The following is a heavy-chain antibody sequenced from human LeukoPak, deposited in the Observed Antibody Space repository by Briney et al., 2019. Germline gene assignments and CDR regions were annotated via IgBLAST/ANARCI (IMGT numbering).Heavy chain of an antibody. CDR1: GFTFSSYG. D-gene: IGHD6-19*01. Sequence: GGSLRLSCAASGFTFSSYGMHWVRQAPGKGLEWVAVISYDGSNKYYADSVKGRFTISRDNSKNMLYLQMNSLRAEDTAVYYCAKDFRFAGIAVAGTVDYWGQGTLVTVSS. CDR2: ISYDGSNK. J-gene: IGHJ4*02. V-gene: IGHV3-30*18. CDR3: AKDFRFAGIAVAGTVDY.